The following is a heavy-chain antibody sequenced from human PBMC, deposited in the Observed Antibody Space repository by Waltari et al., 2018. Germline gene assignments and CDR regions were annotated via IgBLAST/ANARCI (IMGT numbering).Heavy chain of an antibody. Sequence: EVQLLASGRDLEQPGGSLRISCVGSGCHFGTFAMDWVRQAPGKGLEWVSTMSGTGDYTYYADSVKGRFTISRDNSKNTVFLHMNNLRVEDTAIYFCAKDQAEWLVLDGYFDSWGQGTPVTVSS. CDR2: MSGTGDYT. V-gene: IGHV3-23*01. D-gene: IGHD6-19*01. J-gene: IGHJ4*02. CDR3: AKDQAEWLVLDGYFDS. CDR1: GCHFGTFA.